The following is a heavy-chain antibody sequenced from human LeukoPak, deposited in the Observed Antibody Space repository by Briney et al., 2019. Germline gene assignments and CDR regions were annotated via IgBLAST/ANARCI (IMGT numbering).Heavy chain of an antibody. J-gene: IGHJ4*02. D-gene: IGHD6-13*01. CDR1: GFTFSSYW. CDR3: AREFIAAAGNPLFDY. V-gene: IGHV3-7*01. Sequence: GGSLRLSCAASGFTFSSYWMSWVRQAPGKGLEWVANIKQDGSEKYYVDSVKGRFTISRDNAKNSLYLQMNSLRAEDAAVYYCAREFIAAAGNPLFDYWGQGTLVTVSS. CDR2: IKQDGSEK.